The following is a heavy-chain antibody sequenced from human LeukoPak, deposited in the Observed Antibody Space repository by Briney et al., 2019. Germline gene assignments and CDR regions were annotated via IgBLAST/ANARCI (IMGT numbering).Heavy chain of an antibody. D-gene: IGHD3-9*01. V-gene: IGHV1-2*02. Sequence: ASVKVSCKASGYTFTGYYMHWVRQAPGQGLEWMGWINPNSGGTNYAQKFQGRVTMTRDTSISTAYMELSRLISDDTAVYYCARALYYDILTGYLSGPDYWGQGTLVTVSS. CDR1: GYTFTGYY. CDR2: INPNSGGT. J-gene: IGHJ4*02. CDR3: ARALYYDILTGYLSGPDY.